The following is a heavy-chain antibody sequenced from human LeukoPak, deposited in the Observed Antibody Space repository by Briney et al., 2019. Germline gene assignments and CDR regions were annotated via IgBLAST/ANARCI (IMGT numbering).Heavy chain of an antibody. CDR1: GFTFINYG. CDR2: VTGSGGGT. J-gene: IGHJ4*02. CDR3: ARDSYDGYAYKGTTFDY. D-gene: IGHD5-24*01. Sequence: GGSLRLSCAGSGFTFINYGMNWVRQAPGRGLEWVSGVTGSGGGTYYADSVKGRFTVSRDNSKNTLYLQMNSLRAEDTAVYYCARDSYDGYAYKGTTFDYWGQGTLVTVSS. V-gene: IGHV3-23*01.